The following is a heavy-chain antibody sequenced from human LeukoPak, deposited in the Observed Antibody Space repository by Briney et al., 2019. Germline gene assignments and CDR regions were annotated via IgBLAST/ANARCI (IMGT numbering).Heavy chain of an antibody. CDR1: GYTFTIYY. Sequence: ASVKVSCKTSGYTFTIYYMHWVRQAPGQGLEWMGIINPSGGSTSYAQKFQGRVTMTRDTSTSTVCMELSSLRSEDTAVYYCARSHPYYYDSSGYYSDYWGQGTLVTVSS. D-gene: IGHD3-22*01. CDR3: ARSHPYYYDSSGYYSDY. V-gene: IGHV1-46*01. J-gene: IGHJ4*02. CDR2: INPSGGST.